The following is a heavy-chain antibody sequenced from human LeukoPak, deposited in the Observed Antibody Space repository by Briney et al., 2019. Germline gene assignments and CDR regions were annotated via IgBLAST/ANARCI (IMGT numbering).Heavy chain of an antibody. CDR1: GFTLSSYD. Sequence: GGSLRLSCAASGFTLSSYDMHWVRQATGKGLEWVSAIGAAGDTYYPGSVKGRFTISRENAKNSLYLQMNNLRAEDTAVYYCARGYSSGWYPWGQGTLVTVSS. CDR3: ARGYSSGWYP. D-gene: IGHD6-19*01. V-gene: IGHV3-13*01. CDR2: IGAAGDT. J-gene: IGHJ5*02.